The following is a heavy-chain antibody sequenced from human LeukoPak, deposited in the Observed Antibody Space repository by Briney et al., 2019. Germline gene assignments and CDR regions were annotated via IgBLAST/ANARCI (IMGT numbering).Heavy chain of an antibody. CDR2: INHSGST. V-gene: IGHV4-34*01. CDR1: GGSFSGYY. J-gene: IGHJ4*02. CDR3: ARTYYYGSGSYYPPSYYFDY. D-gene: IGHD3-10*01. Sequence: AETLSLTCAVYGGSFSGYYWSWIRQPPGKGLEWIGEINHSGSTNYNPSLKSRVTISVDTSKNQSSLKLSSVTAADTAVYYCARTYYYGSGSYYPPSYYFDYWGQGTLVTVSS.